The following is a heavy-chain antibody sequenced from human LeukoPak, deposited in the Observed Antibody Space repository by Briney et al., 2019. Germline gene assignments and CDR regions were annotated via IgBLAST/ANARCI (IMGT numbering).Heavy chain of an antibody. J-gene: IGHJ6*03. D-gene: IGHD2-21*01. CDR1: GGTFSSYA. CDR3: ARGCATSLLPSFYYYMDV. V-gene: IGHV1-69*06. CDR2: IIPIFGTA. Sequence: SVKVSCKASGGTFSSYAISWVRQAPGQGLEWMGGIIPIFGTANYAQKFQGRVTITADKSTSTAYMELSSLRSEDTAVYYCARGCATSLLPSFYYYMDVWGKGTTVTISS.